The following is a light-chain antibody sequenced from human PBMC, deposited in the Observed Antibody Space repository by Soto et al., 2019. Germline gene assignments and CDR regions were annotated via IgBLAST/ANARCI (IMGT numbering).Light chain of an antibody. J-gene: IGKJ5*01. CDR1: QSVSSSY. CDR3: QQRSNWPLIT. CDR2: DAS. Sequence: ESVLTQPPATLSWSPGVRATFSCRAFQSVSSSYLAWCQQKPGQAPRLLIYDASNRATGIPARFSGSGSGTDFTLTISSLEPEDFAVYYCQQRSNWPLITFGQGTRLEIK. V-gene: IGKV3-11*01.